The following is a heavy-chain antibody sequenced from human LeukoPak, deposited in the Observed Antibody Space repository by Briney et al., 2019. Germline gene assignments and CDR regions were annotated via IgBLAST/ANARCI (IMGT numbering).Heavy chain of an antibody. CDR1: GGSISSYY. CDR3: ARAVGSGSFQTYYYYMDV. Sequence: PLETLSLTCTVSGGSISSYYWSWIRQPPGKGLEWIGYIYYSGSTYYNPSLRSRVTISVDTSKNQFSLKLNSVTAADTAVYYCARAVGSGSFQTYYYYMDVWGKGTTVTISS. J-gene: IGHJ6*03. CDR2: IYYSGST. V-gene: IGHV4-59*12. D-gene: IGHD3-10*01.